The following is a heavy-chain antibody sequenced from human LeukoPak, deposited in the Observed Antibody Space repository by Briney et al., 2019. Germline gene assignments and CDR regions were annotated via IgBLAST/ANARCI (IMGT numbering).Heavy chain of an antibody. CDR1: GYSFTSYS. V-gene: IGHV5-51*01. J-gene: IGHJ4*02. D-gene: IGHD4/OR15-4a*01. CDR2: IYPGDSDT. Sequence: GESLKISCQGSGYSFTSYSIGWVRQMPGKGRGWMGIIYPGDSDTRYSPSFQGQVTISADKSISTAYLQWSSLKASDTAMYYCARSLYGVNTWFDYWGQGTLVTVSS. CDR3: ARSLYGVNTWFDY.